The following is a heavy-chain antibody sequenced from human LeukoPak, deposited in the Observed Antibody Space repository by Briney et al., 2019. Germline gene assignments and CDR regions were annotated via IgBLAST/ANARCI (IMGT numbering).Heavy chain of an antibody. Sequence: GASVKVSCKATGYTFTGYFMHWLRQAPGQGLEWMGWINPDSGGTNYAQKFQDWVTMTSDTSISTAYMELSRLRSDDTAVYFCAREDRHFDFNIDYWGQGTLVTVSS. CDR1: GYTFTGYF. CDR3: AREDRHFDFNIDY. V-gene: IGHV1-2*04. D-gene: IGHD3-3*01. J-gene: IGHJ4*02. CDR2: INPDSGGT.